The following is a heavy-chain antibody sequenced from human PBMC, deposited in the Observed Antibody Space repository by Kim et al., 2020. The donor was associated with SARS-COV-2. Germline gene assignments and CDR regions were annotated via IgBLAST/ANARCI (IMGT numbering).Heavy chain of an antibody. CDR2: INPNSGGT. Sequence: ASVKVSCKASGYTFTGYYMHLVRQAPGQGLEWMGRINPNSGGTNYAQKFQGRVTMTRDTSISTAYMELSRLRSDDTAVYYCARPIRYPQRWLQSSADAFDIWGQGTMVTVSS. D-gene: IGHD5-12*01. CDR3: ARPIRYPQRWLQSSADAFDI. V-gene: IGHV1-2*06. CDR1: GYTFTGYY. J-gene: IGHJ3*02.